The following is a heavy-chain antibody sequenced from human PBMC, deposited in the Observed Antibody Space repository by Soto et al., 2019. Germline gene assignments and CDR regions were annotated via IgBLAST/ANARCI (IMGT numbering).Heavy chain of an antibody. J-gene: IGHJ4*02. D-gene: IGHD3-10*01. Sequence: GASVKVSCKASGYTFTSYGISWVRQAPGQGLEWMGWISAYNGNTNYAQKLQGRVTMTTDTSTSTAYMELRSLRSDDTAVYYCARSKALLWFGELLPSFDDWGQGTLVTVSS. CDR1: GYTFTSYG. CDR3: ARSKALLWFGELLPSFDD. V-gene: IGHV1-18*01. CDR2: ISAYNGNT.